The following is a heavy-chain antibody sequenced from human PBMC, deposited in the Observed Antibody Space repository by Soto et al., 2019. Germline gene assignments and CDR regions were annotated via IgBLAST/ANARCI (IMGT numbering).Heavy chain of an antibody. CDR1: GFTFSSYA. Sequence: PGGSLRLSCAASGFTFSSYAMSWVRQAPGKGLEWVSAISGSGGSTYYADSVKGRFTISRDNSKNTLYLQMNSLRAEDTAVYYCANEADHITMVREFKPGNDYWGQGTLVTVSS. CDR2: ISGSGGST. CDR3: ANEADHITMVREFKPGNDY. D-gene: IGHD3-10*01. J-gene: IGHJ4*02. V-gene: IGHV3-23*01.